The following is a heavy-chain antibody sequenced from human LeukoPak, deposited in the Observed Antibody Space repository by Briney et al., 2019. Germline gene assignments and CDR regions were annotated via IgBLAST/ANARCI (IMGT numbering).Heavy chain of an antibody. CDR1: GGSFSGYY. CDR3: ARGRRDGYNLEAADAFDI. Sequence: SETLSLTCAVYGGSFSGYYWSWIRQPPGKGLEWIGEINHSGSTNYNPSLKSRVTISVDTSKNQFSLRLSSVTAADTAVYYCARGRRDGYNLEAADAFDIWGQGTMVTVSS. D-gene: IGHD5-24*01. CDR2: INHSGST. V-gene: IGHV4-34*01. J-gene: IGHJ3*02.